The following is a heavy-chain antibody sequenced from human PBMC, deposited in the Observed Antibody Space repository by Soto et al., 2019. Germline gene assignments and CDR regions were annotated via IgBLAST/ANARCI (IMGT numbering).Heavy chain of an antibody. D-gene: IGHD2-15*01. Sequence: EVQLLESGGGLVQPGGSLRLSCAASGFTFSSYAMTWVRQAPGKGLEWVSAISGSGTSTYYADSVKGRFTISRDNSKNTLYLQMNSLRAEDTAVYYCAPTCNGGSCCLFDYWGQGTLVTVSS. CDR2: ISGSGTST. CDR1: GFTFSSYA. J-gene: IGHJ4*02. CDR3: APTCNGGSCCLFDY. V-gene: IGHV3-23*01.